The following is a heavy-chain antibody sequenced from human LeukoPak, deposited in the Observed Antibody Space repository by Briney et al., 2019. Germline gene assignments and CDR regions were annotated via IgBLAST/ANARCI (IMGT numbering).Heavy chain of an antibody. D-gene: IGHD3-10*01. V-gene: IGHV4-34*01. J-gene: IGHJ2*01. CDR2: INHSGST. CDR1: GGSFSGYY. CDR3: AKDGMRFGDYWYFDL. Sequence: PSETLSLTCAVYGGSFSGYYWSWIRQPPGKGLEWIGEINHSGSTNYNPSLKSRVTISVDTSKNQFSLKLSSVTAADTAVYYCAKDGMRFGDYWYFDLWGRGTLVTVSS.